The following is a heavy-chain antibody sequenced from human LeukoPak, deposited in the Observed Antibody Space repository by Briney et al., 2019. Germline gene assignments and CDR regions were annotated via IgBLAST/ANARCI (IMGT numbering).Heavy chain of an antibody. CDR2: IYTSGST. Sequence: SETLSLTCTVSGGTISSGSYYWSWIRQPAGKGLEWIGRIYTSGSTNYNPSLKSRVTISVDTSKNQFSLKLSSVTAADTAVYYCARDQYYGDYVFDYWGQGTLVTVSS. J-gene: IGHJ4*02. V-gene: IGHV4-61*02. CDR1: GGTISSGSYY. D-gene: IGHD4-17*01. CDR3: ARDQYYGDYVFDY.